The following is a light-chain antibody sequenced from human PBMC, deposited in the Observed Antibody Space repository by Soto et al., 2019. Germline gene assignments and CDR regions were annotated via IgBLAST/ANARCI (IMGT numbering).Light chain of an antibody. J-gene: IGKJ1*01. CDR1: QSISNS. CDR3: QQSYSSLWT. Sequence: DIQLTQSPSSLSASVGDRVTISCRASQSISNSLNWYQKKPGKAPNLLIYGTSGLHSGVPSRFSGSGSGTDFTLTIRSLQSGDFATYYCQQSYSSLWTVGKGTKGDIK. V-gene: IGKV1-39*01. CDR2: GTS.